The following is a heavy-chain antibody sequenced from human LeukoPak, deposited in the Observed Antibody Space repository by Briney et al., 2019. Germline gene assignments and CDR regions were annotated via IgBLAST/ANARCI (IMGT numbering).Heavy chain of an antibody. CDR2: IYYSGTT. D-gene: IGHD3-16*01. Sequence: SETLSLTCTVSGGSISTINYYWSWIRQPPGKGLEWIGSIYYSGTTYYNPSLASRLTMSIDTSKNQFSLRAKSVTAADTAVYYCARHARREALRHSAFDFWGQGTMDVVSS. CDR3: ARHARREALRHSAFDF. V-gene: IGHV4-39*01. J-gene: IGHJ3*01. CDR1: GGSISTINYY.